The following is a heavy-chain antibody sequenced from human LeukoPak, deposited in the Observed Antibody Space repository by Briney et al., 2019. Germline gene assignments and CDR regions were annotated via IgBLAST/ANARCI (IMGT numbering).Heavy chain of an antibody. CDR1: GGSISSYY. CDR2: IYYSGST. J-gene: IGHJ4*02. Sequence: KPSETLSLTCTVSGGSISSYYWSWIRQPPGKGLEWIGYIYYSGSTNYNPSLKSRVTISVDTSKNQFSLKLSSVTAADTAVYYCAREVGASDYWGQGTLVTVSS. V-gene: IGHV4-59*01. CDR3: AREVGASDY. D-gene: IGHD1-26*01.